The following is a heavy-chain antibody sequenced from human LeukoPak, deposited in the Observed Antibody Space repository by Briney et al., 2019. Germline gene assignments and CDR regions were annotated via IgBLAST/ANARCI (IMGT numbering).Heavy chain of an antibody. J-gene: IGHJ2*01. CDR1: GGSISSSNW. CDR2: IYHSGST. Sequence: PSGTLSLTCAVSGGSISSSNWWSWVRQPPGKGLEWIGEIYHSGSTNYNPSLKSRVTISVDKSKNQFSLKLSSVTAADTAVYYCARDPGMVGARPHWYFDLWGRGTLVTVSS. D-gene: IGHD1-26*01. V-gene: IGHV4-4*02. CDR3: ARDPGMVGARPHWYFDL.